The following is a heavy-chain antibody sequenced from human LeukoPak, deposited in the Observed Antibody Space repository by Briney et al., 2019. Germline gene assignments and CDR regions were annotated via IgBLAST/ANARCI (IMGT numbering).Heavy chain of an antibody. Sequence: GGSLRLSCAASGFTFSPYSMNWVRQAPGKGLEWVSFFCGGGSYIYYAESVKGRFTISRDNAEHSVYLQMNSLRAEDTAIYRCARNRGASGRFGEVASWGKGTLVTVSS. V-gene: IGHV3-21*01. J-gene: IGHJ5*02. CDR3: ARNRGASGRFGEVAS. CDR1: GFTFSPYS. CDR2: FCGGGSYI. D-gene: IGHD3-10*01.